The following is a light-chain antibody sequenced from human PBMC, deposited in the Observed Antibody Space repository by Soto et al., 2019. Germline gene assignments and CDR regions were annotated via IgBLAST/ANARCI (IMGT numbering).Light chain of an antibody. V-gene: IGKV3-20*01. Sequence: EILLTQSPGTLSLSPGERATLSCRASQSVRNSYLAWYQQKPGQAPRLLIYGASGRDTGIPDRFGGSGSGTDFTLTISRLEPEDFAVYYCQQYGSSPYTFGQGTKLEI. J-gene: IGKJ2*01. CDR2: GAS. CDR3: QQYGSSPYT. CDR1: QSVRNSY.